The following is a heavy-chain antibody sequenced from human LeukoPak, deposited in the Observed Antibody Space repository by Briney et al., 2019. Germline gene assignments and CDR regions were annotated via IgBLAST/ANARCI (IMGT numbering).Heavy chain of an antibody. CDR1: GFTFSSYG. D-gene: IGHD5-12*01. J-gene: IGHJ4*02. V-gene: IGHV3-30*18. Sequence: PGGSLRLSCAASGFTFSSYGMHWVRQAPGKGLEWVAVISYDGSNKYYADSVKGRFTISRDNSKNTLYLQMNSLRAEGTAVYYCAKGYSGYDWSLVDYWGQGTLVTVSS. CDR3: AKGYSGYDWSLVDY. CDR2: ISYDGSNK.